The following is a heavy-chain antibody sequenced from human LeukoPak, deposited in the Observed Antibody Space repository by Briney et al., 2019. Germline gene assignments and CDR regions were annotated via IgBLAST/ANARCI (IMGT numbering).Heavy chain of an antibody. D-gene: IGHD6-6*01. CDR1: GFTFSSYG. Sequence: GGSLRLFCAASGFTFSSYGMHWVRQAPGKGLEWVAFIRYDGSNKYYADSVKGRFTISRDNSKNTLYLQMNSLRAEDTAVYYCAKDLGYSSSYNITLLDYWGQGTLVTVSS. J-gene: IGHJ4*02. CDR3: AKDLGYSSSYNITLLDY. V-gene: IGHV3-30*02. CDR2: IRYDGSNK.